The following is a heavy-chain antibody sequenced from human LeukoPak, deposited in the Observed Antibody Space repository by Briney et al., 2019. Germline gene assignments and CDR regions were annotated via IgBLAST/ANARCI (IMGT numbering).Heavy chain of an antibody. J-gene: IGHJ4*02. Sequence: ASVKVSCKASGYTFTDYFIHWVRQAPGQGLEWMGWIIPNSGNTGYAQKFQGRVTMTRNTSISTAYMELSSLRSEDTAVYYCARGVPLRSGYYYDSSGYYLPLNYWGQGTLVTVSS. V-gene: IGHV1-8*02. D-gene: IGHD3-22*01. CDR1: GYTFTDYF. CDR3: ARGVPLRSGYYYDSSGYYLPLNY. CDR2: IIPNSGNT.